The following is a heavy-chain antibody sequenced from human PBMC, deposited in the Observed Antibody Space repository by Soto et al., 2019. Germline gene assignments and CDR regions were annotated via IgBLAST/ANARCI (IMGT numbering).Heavy chain of an antibody. CDR3: TRDPFCQLWSGCGVLVN. CDR2: MNPSVGST. Sequence: GASVKVSCKASGYTFTDFFLHWVRQAPGQGLERMGLMNPSVGSTSYAQRFQGRVTMTRDTSTITVYMELSSLRSDDTAVYFCTRDPFCQLWSGCGVLVNWGQGTPVTVSS. CDR1: GYTFTDFF. V-gene: IGHV1-46*03. D-gene: IGHD3-3*01. J-gene: IGHJ4*02.